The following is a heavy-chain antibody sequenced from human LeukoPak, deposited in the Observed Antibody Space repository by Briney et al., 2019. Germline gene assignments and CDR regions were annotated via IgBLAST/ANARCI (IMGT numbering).Heavy chain of an antibody. J-gene: IGHJ4*02. D-gene: IGHD3-10*01. Sequence: PGGSLRLSCAASGFTFSNAWMSWVRQAPGKGLEWVGRIKSKTDGGTTDYAAPVKGRFTISRDDSKNTLYLQMNSLKTEDTAVYYCTTHSALLWFGELFRDYWGQGTLVTVSS. CDR1: GFTFSNAW. V-gene: IGHV3-15*01. CDR2: IKSKTDGGTT. CDR3: TTHSALLWFGELFRDY.